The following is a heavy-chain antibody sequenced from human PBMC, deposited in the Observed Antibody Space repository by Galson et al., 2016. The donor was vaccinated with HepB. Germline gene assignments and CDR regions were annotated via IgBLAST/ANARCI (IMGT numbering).Heavy chain of an antibody. CDR2: IYLSGGT. D-gene: IGHD2-8*02. CDR3: ALQVVDRNFDY. Sequence: ETLSLTCAVSGDSISSTSWWTWVRQTPGKGLEWIGEIYLSGGTKHSPSLKSRVTIIADRSKNQFSLELTSVTAADTAVYFCALQVVDRNFDYWGHGTLVTVSS. V-gene: IGHV4-4*01. J-gene: IGHJ4*01. CDR1: GDSISSTSW.